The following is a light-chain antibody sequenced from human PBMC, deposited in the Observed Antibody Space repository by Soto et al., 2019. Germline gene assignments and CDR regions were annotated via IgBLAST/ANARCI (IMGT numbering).Light chain of an antibody. V-gene: IGKV1-39*01. Sequence: IQMTQSPSSLSASLGDIVTITCRAFHHIFISLNWYHQKPGKAPKRLIYAASNLQSGVPSRFRGSASGTDFTLTISSRQPADFATNYCQQSYNSPPITFGQGTRLEIK. CDR3: QQSYNSPPIT. CDR2: AAS. CDR1: HHIFIS. J-gene: IGKJ5*01.